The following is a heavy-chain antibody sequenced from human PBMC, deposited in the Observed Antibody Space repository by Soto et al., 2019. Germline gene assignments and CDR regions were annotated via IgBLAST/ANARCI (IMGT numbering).Heavy chain of an antibody. D-gene: IGHD2-2*01. CDR3: ARSGSSTSCYDY. J-gene: IGHJ4*02. Sequence: GGSLRLSCAASGFTFSDHYIDWVRQPPGKGLEWVGRTRNKANSYTTEYAASVKGRFTISRDDSKNSLYLQMDSLRIEDTAMYYCARSGSSTSCYDYWGQGTLVTVSS. CDR2: TRNKANSYTT. V-gene: IGHV3-72*01. CDR1: GFTFSDHY.